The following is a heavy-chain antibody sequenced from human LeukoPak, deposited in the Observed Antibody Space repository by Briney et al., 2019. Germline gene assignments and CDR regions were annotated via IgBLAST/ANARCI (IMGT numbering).Heavy chain of an antibody. CDR2: ISGSGGNT. J-gene: IGHJ4*02. CDR3: AKGDILTAATDY. V-gene: IGHV3-23*01. CDR1: GFTFSNYA. D-gene: IGHD3-9*01. Sequence: PGGSLRLSCAVSGFTFSNYAMGWVRQAPGKGLEWVSAISGSGGNTYYADSVKGRFTISRDNSKNTLYLQMNSLRAEDTAVYYCAKGDILTAATDYWGQGTLVTVSS.